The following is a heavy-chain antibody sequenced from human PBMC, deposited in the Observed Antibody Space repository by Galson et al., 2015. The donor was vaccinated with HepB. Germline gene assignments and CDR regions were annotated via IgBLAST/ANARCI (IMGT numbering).Heavy chain of an antibody. CDR3: ARVLPAAPYYFDY. CDR2: IIPIFDSS. Sequence: SVKVSCKASGGPFSRYAISWVRQAPGQGLEWMGGIIPIFDSSNYAQKFQGRVTITADKSTSTGYMELSSLRSEDTAVYYCARVLPAAPYYFDYWGQGTLVTVSS. CDR1: GGPFSRYA. D-gene: IGHD2-2*01. J-gene: IGHJ4*02. V-gene: IGHV1-69*06.